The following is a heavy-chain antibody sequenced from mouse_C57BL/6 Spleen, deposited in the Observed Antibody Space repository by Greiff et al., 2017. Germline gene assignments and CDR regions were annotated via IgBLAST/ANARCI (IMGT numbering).Heavy chain of an antibody. CDR2: IDPYSGGT. J-gene: IGHJ2*01. CDR1: GYTFTSYW. V-gene: IGHV1-72*01. Sequence: VQLQQPGAELVKPGASVKLSCKASGYTFTSYWMHWVKQRPGRGLEWIGRIDPYSGGTKYNEKFKSKATLTVDKPFSTAYMQLSWQTSEDSAVYCDARSDDPVYYFDYWGPGTTLTVSS. D-gene: IGHD1-1*01. CDR3: ARSDDPVYYFDY.